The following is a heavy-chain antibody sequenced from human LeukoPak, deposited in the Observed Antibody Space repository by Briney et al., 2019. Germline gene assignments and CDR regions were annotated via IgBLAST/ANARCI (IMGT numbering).Heavy chain of an antibody. CDR1: GFTFSSYW. D-gene: IGHD6-19*01. CDR2: INSDGSST. Sequence: GGSLRLSCAASGFTFSSYWMHWVRQAPGKGLVWVSRINSDGSSTSYADSVKGRFTISRDNSKNTLYLQMNSLRAEDTAVYYCAKEKAAVAGTWFDPWGQGTLVTVSS. J-gene: IGHJ5*02. V-gene: IGHV3-74*01. CDR3: AKEKAAVAGTWFDP.